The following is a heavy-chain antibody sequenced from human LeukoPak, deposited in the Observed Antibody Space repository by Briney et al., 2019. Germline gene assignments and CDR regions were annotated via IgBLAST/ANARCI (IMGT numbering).Heavy chain of an antibody. CDR1: GFTFSSYA. Sequence: GGSLRLSCAASGFTFSSYAMSWVRQAPGKGLEWVSAISGSGGSTYYADSVKGRFTISRDNSKNTLYLQMNSLRAGDTAVYYCAKAPNDFWSGYPNYFDYWGQGTLVTVSS. V-gene: IGHV3-23*01. J-gene: IGHJ4*02. CDR2: ISGSGGST. D-gene: IGHD3-3*01. CDR3: AKAPNDFWSGYPNYFDY.